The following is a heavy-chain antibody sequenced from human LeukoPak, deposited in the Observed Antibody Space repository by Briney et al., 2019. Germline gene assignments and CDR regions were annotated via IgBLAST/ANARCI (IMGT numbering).Heavy chain of an antibody. CDR2: IIPILGIA. CDR1: GYTFTNYD. J-gene: IGHJ3*02. D-gene: IGHD6-13*01. Sequence: GASVKVSCKASGYTFTNYDINWVRQAPGQGLEWMGRIIPILGIANYAQKFQGRVTITADKSTSTAYMELSSLRSEDTAVYYCARASIAAAFDAFDIWGQGTMVTVSS. V-gene: IGHV1-69*04. CDR3: ARASIAAAFDAFDI.